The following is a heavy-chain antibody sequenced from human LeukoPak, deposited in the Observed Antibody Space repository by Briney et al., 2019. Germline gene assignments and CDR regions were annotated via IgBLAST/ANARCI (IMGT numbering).Heavy chain of an antibody. Sequence: SGGSLRLSCAASGFTFSSYAMHWVRQAPGKGLEYVSAISSNGGSTYYANSVKGRFTISRDNSKNTLYLQMGSLRAEDMAVYYCARYEANIIVVVRVTYYYYYMDVWGKGTTVTVSS. CDR3: ARYEANIIVVVRVTYYYYYMDV. J-gene: IGHJ6*03. V-gene: IGHV3-64*01. D-gene: IGHD2-2*01. CDR2: ISSNGGST. CDR1: GFTFSSYA.